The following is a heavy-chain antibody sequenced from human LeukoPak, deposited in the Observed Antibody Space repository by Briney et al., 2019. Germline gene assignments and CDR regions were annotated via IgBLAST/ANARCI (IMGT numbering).Heavy chain of an antibody. D-gene: IGHD5-18*01. J-gene: IGHJ4*02. CDR1: GYTFNSYY. Sequence: GASVKVSCKTSGYTFNSYYIHWVRQAPGQGLEWMGRINPTDGSTSYQQKFQGRVTVTRDTSTSTVYTELNSLRSEDTAVYYCARVQNGYKAYDYWGQGTLVTVSS. CDR2: INPTDGST. V-gene: IGHV1-46*02. CDR3: ARVQNGYKAYDY.